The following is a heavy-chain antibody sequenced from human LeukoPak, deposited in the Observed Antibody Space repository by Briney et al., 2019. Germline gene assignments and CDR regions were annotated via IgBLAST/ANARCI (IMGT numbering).Heavy chain of an antibody. V-gene: IGHV3-30*18. Sequence: PGGSLRLSCAASGFTFNSYGMHWVRQAPGKGLEWVAVISYDGNDKFYRDSVKGRFTISRDNSKNTLYLQMNSLRAEDTAVYYCAKDHRAYCGGDCVDFDYWGQGTLVTVS. J-gene: IGHJ4*02. CDR2: ISYDGNDK. D-gene: IGHD2-21*02. CDR1: GFTFNSYG. CDR3: AKDHRAYCGGDCVDFDY.